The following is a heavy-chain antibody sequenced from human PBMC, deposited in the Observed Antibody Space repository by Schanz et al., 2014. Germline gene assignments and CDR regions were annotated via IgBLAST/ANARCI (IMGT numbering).Heavy chain of an antibody. V-gene: IGHV3-53*01. J-gene: IGHJ6*02. CDR3: ARDKNYDDSAEYGMDV. D-gene: IGHD3-22*01. CDR1: GFSVSSNY. CDR2: IYRGGST. Sequence: EVQLVESGGGLIQPGGSLSLSCAASGFSVSSNYMSWVRQAPGKGLEWVSVIYRGGSTYYADSVKGRFTISRDNSKNTLYLQMNSLRAEDAAVYRCARDKNYDDSAEYGMDVWGQGTTVTVSS.